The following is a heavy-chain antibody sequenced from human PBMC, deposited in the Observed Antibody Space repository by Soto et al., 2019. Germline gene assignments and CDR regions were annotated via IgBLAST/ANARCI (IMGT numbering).Heavy chain of an antibody. CDR1: GFTFSSYS. D-gene: IGHD1-26*01. J-gene: IGHJ5*02. V-gene: IGHV3-48*01. CDR3: ATLGRYHYYFYWFDP. CDR2: ISSSSSTI. Sequence: EVQLVESGGGLVQPGGSLRLSCAASGFTFSSYSMNWVRQAPGKGLEWVSYISSSSSTIYYADSVKGRFTISRDNGKDSLYLQMTRLSTDVTAVDYCATLGRYHYYFYWFDPWGQGTLVTVSS.